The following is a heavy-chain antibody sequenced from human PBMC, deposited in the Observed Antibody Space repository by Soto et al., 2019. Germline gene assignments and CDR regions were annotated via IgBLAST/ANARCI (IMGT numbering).Heavy chain of an antibody. J-gene: IGHJ5*02. Sequence: ASVKVSCKASGYTFTSYGISWVRQAPGQGLEWMGWISAYNGNTNYAQKLQGRVTMTTDTSTSTAYMELRSLRSDDTAVYYCARKKICGGGSCYSAPEGPGGFAPGGQGPRVTVSS. D-gene: IGHD2-15*01. CDR1: GYTFTSYG. CDR3: ARKKICGGGSCYSAPEGPGGFAP. V-gene: IGHV1-18*01. CDR2: ISAYNGNT.